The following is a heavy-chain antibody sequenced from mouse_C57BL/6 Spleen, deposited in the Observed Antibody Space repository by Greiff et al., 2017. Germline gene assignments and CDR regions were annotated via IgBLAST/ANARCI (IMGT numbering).Heavy chain of an antibody. Sequence: QVQLQQPGAELVMPGASVKLSCKASGYTFTSYWMHWVKQRPGQGLEWIGELDPSDSYTNYNQKFKGKSTLTVDKSSSTAYMQLSSLTSEDSAVYYCARAYGSSYVNYFDYWGQGTTRTVSS. CDR2: LDPSDSYT. CDR3: ARAYGSSYVNYFDY. V-gene: IGHV1-69*01. J-gene: IGHJ2*01. CDR1: GYTFTSYW. D-gene: IGHD1-1*01.